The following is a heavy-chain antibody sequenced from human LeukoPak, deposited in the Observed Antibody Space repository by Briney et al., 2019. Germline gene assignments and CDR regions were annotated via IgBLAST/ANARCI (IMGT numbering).Heavy chain of an antibody. Sequence: SVKVSCKASGYTFTSYGISWVRQAPGQGLEWMGGIIPIFGTANYAQKFQGRVTITADESTSTAYMELSSLRSEDTAVYYCARGYIPGLRMVRGVTKVWFDPWGQGTLVTVSS. CDR3: ARGYIPGLRMVRGVTKVWFDP. V-gene: IGHV1-69*13. D-gene: IGHD3-10*01. CDR1: GYTFTSYG. CDR2: IIPIFGTA. J-gene: IGHJ5*02.